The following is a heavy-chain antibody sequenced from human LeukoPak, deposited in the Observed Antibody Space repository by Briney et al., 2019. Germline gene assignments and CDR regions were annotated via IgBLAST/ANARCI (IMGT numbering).Heavy chain of an antibody. CDR3: ARTLGRHYYDSSGYLD. CDR2: IIPIFGTA. D-gene: IGHD3-22*01. CDR1: GGTFSSYA. Sequence: ASLNVSCTASGGTFSSYAISWVRQAPGQGLEWMGRIIPIFGTANYAKKFQGRVTITADESTSTAYMELSSLRSEDTAVYYCARTLGRHYYDSSGYLDWGQGTLVTVSS. J-gene: IGHJ4*02. V-gene: IGHV1-69*13.